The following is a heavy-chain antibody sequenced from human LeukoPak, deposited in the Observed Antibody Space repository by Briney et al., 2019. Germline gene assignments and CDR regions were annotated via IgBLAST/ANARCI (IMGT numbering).Heavy chain of an antibody. V-gene: IGHV4-30-2*01. CDR1: GCSISSGDFP. CDR3: ARGFYGAGSHFDY. J-gene: IGHJ4*02. CDR2: IFHTGHT. D-gene: IGHD3-10*01. Sequence: SQTLSLTCAVTGCSISSGDFPWSWIRQPPGKGLEWIGYIFHTGHTSYNPSLKSRVTISVDMSKNQLSLRLTSVTAADTAVYYCARGFYGAGSHFDYWGQGTLVTVSS.